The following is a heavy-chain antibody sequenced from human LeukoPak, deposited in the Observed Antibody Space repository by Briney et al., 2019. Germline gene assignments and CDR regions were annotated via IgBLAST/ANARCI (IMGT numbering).Heavy chain of an antibody. CDR3: AGCKNEVAC. J-gene: IGHJ4*02. CDR2: INPSGGST. CDR1: GYTLTELS. V-gene: IGHV1-46*01. D-gene: IGHD4/OR15-4a*01. Sequence: GASVKVSCKVSGYTLTELSMHWVRQAPGQGLEWMGIINPSGGSTSYAQKFQGRVTMTRDTSTSTVYMELSSLRSEDTAVYYCAGCKNEVACWDQGTVVTVSS.